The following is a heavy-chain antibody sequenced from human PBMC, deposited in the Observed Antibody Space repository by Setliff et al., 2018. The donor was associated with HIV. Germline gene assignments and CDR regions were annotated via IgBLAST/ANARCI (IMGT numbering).Heavy chain of an antibody. CDR1: GGSISSYY. V-gene: IGHV4-59*01. CDR3: ARNRDYYDSSGYYSYYFDY. CDR2: IHYSGST. D-gene: IGHD3-22*01. Sequence: SETLSLTCTVSGGSISSYYWSWIRQPPGKGLEWIGYIHYSGSTNYNPSLKSRVIISVNTSKNQFSLKLSSVTAADTAVYYCARNRDYYDSSGYYSYYFDYWGQGTLVTVSS. J-gene: IGHJ4*02.